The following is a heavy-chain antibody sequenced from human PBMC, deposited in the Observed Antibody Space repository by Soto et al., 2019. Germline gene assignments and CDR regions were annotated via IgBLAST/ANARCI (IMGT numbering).Heavy chain of an antibody. CDR2: ISSNSVTI. Sequence: PWGSLRLSCGASGFIFSKYSINFVRQAPGKGLEWLSYISSNSVTIYYADSVRGRFTIFRDNAKNSLYLQMNSLRDEDTAVYYCAREDILGTRSFDYWGQGALVTVSS. J-gene: IGHJ4*02. CDR3: AREDILGTRSFDY. CDR1: GFIFSKYS. D-gene: IGHD1-26*01. V-gene: IGHV3-48*02.